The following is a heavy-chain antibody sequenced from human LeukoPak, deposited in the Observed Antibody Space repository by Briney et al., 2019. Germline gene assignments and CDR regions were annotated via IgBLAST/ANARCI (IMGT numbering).Heavy chain of an antibody. J-gene: IGHJ4*02. V-gene: IGHV3-7*03. CDR1: GFTFSSYW. D-gene: IGHD6-19*01. CDR2: IMPDGSET. Sequence: PGGSLRLSCAASGFTFSSYWMPGVRQAPGKGWVWVANIMPDGSETSYVDSVKGRFTISRDNAKNSLYLQMKCLRAEDRAVYYCAKKPEKYSSGSIKHLLFDYWGQGTLVTVSS. CDR3: AKKPEKYSSGSIKHLLFDY.